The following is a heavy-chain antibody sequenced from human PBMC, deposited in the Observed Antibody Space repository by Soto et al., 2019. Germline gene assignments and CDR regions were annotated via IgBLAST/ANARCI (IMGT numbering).Heavy chain of an antibody. Sequence: ASVKVSCKASGYTFTSYYMHCVRQAPGQGLEWMGIINPSGGSTSYAQKFQGRVTMTRDTSTSTVYMELSSLRSEDTAVYYCARLLYYDSSGALEPEDYGMDVWGQGTTVTVSS. CDR1: GYTFTSYY. CDR3: ARLLYYDSSGALEPEDYGMDV. J-gene: IGHJ6*02. D-gene: IGHD3-22*01. V-gene: IGHV1-46*01. CDR2: INPSGGST.